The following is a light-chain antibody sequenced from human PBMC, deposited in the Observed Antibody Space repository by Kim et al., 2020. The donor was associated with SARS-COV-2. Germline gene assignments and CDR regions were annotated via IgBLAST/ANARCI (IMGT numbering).Light chain of an antibody. CDR2: GAS. CDR1: QSFTSSY. J-gene: IGKJ2*01. CDR3: HQYGGSPYT. V-gene: IGKV3-20*01. Sequence: LAPGERATLTCRASQSFTSSYLAWYQQKPGQAPRLLIYGASSRATGIPDRFSGSGSGTDFTLTINGLEPEDFAVYYCHQYGGSPYTFGQGTRLEI.